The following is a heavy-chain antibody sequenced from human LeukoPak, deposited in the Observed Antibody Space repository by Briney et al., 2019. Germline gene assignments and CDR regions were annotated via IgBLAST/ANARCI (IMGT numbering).Heavy chain of an antibody. D-gene: IGHD3-3*02. Sequence: PSETLSLTCTVSGGSISNYYWNWIRQSPGKGLEWIGYILSSGSTHHNPSLTSRISLSVDTCKNQFSLKLSSVTAADTAVYYCARRVISEFSIDKGNWLDPWGQGTLVTVSS. CDR3: ARRVISEFSIDKGNWLDP. CDR2: ILSSGST. V-gene: IGHV4-4*09. J-gene: IGHJ5*02. CDR1: GGSISNYY.